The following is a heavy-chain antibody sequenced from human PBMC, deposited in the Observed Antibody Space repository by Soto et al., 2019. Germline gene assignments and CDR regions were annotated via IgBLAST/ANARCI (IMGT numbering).Heavy chain of an antibody. CDR1: GFSLNTRGVG. J-gene: IGHJ4*02. CDR2: IYWDNDK. V-gene: IGHV2-5*02. CDR3: AHNNYYGSGSIY. D-gene: IGHD3-10*01. Sequence: QITLKESGPPLVKPTQTLTLTCAFSGFSLNTRGVGVGWIRQPPGKALEWLALIYWDNDKRYSPSLKSRLTITKDTPKNHVVLMMTDMDPVDTATYYCAHNNYYGSGSIYWGQGILVTVSS.